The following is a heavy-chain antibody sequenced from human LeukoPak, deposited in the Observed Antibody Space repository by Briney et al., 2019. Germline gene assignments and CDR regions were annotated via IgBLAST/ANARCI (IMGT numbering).Heavy chain of an antibody. J-gene: IGHJ4*02. D-gene: IGHD3-22*01. V-gene: IGHV5-51*01. CDR2: IYPGYSDT. CDR1: GYILTNNW. Sequence: GESLKISCKVSGYILTNNWIGWVRQVPGKGLEWMGLIYPGYSDTRYSPSFQGQVTISADKSISTAYLQWSSLKASDTAMYYCARPYDSSGSPFDYWGQGTLVTVSP. CDR3: ARPYDSSGSPFDY.